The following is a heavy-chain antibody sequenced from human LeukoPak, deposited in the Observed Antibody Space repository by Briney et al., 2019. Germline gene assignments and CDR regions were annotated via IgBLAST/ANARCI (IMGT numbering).Heavy chain of an antibody. J-gene: IGHJ6*02. V-gene: IGHV3-30*14. CDR2: ISYDGSNK. CDR3: ARDLVETSGTPYYYYGMDV. CDR1: GFTFSSYA. Sequence: GGSLRLSCAASGFTFSSYAMHWVRQAPGKGLEWVAVISYDGSNKYYADSVKGRFIISRDSSKNTLYLQLNSLRAEDTAVYYCARDLVETSGTPYYYYGMDVWGQGTTVTVSS. D-gene: IGHD3-10*01.